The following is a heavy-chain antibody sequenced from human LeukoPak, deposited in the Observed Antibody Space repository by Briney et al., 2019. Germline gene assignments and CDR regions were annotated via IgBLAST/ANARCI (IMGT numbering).Heavy chain of an antibody. J-gene: IGHJ5*02. CDR1: GYTLTELS. CDR3: ATVLGGYCSGGSCYWFDP. V-gene: IGHV1-24*01. CDR2: FDPEDGET. Sequence: VASVKVSCKVSGYTLTELSMHWVRQAPGKGLEWMGGFDPEDGETIYAQKFQGRVTMTEDTSTDTAYMELSSLRSEDTAVYYCATVLGGYCSGGSCYWFDPWGQGTLVTVSS. D-gene: IGHD2-15*01.